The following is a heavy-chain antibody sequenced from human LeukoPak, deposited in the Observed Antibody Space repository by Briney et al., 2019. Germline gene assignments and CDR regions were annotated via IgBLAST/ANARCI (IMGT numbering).Heavy chain of an antibody. Sequence: PGGSLRLSCEASGFTFSNYWMHWVRQAPGKGLEWVSAISGSGGSTYYADSVKGRFTISRDNSKNTLYLQMNSLRAEDTAVYYCANGGIVATISPQYFDYWGQGTLVTVSS. J-gene: IGHJ4*02. CDR3: ANGGIVATISPQYFDY. D-gene: IGHD5-12*01. V-gene: IGHV3-23*01. CDR1: GFTFSNYW. CDR2: ISGSGGST.